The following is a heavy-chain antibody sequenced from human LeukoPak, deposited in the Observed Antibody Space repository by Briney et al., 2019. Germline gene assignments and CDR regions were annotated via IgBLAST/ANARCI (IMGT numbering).Heavy chain of an antibody. CDR3: ARVRGFGELSLTYYFDY. CDR1: GGSFSGYY. Sequence: SETLSLTCAVYGGSFSGYYWSWIRQPPGKGLEWIGYIYYSGSTNYNPSLKSRVTISVDTSKNQFSLKLSSVTAADTAVYYCARVRGFGELSLTYYFDYWGQGTLVTVSS. J-gene: IGHJ4*02. V-gene: IGHV4-59*01. D-gene: IGHD3-10*01. CDR2: IYYSGST.